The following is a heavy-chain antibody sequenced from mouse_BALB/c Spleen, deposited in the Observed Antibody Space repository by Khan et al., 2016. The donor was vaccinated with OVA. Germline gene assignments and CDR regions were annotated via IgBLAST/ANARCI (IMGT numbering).Heavy chain of an antibody. CDR2: IDLAHGNI. CDR3: ARGRFAY. V-gene: IGHV14-3*02. J-gene: IGHJ3*01. CDR1: GFNIKDTY. Sequence: VQLQESGAELVKPGASVKLSCTVSGFNIKDTYMHWVKQRPEQGREGIGKIDLAHGNIKYDPKFQGKATITADTSSNTAYLQLSSLTSEGTAVYYCARGRFAYWGQGTLVTVSA. D-gene: IGHD3-3*01.